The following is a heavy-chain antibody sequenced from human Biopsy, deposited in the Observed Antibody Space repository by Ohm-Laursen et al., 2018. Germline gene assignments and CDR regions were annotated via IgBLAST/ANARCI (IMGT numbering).Heavy chain of an antibody. CDR1: GYTFTSYA. D-gene: IGHD2-15*01. Sequence: ASVKVSCKASGYTFTSYAISWVRQAPGQGLEWMGWINPYTSEIHYAQKLQGRVTMTTDTFTSTAYLELTRLRSDDTAVYYCARDPYCSGGNCYSPLDHWGQGTLVTVSA. J-gene: IGHJ4*02. CDR3: ARDPYCSGGNCYSPLDH. CDR2: INPYTSEI. V-gene: IGHV1-18*01.